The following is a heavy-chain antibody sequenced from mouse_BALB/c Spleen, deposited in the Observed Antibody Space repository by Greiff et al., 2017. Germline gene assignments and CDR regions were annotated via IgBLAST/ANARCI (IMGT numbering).Heavy chain of an antibody. Sequence: EVKLMESGGGLVKPGGSLKLSCAASGFTFSSYTMSWVRQTPEKRLEWVATISSGGSYTYYPDSVKGRFTISRDNAKNTLYLQMSSLKSEDTAMYYCTRDQDYGSSLYFDYWGQGTTLTVSS. J-gene: IGHJ2*01. CDR1: GFTFSSYT. V-gene: IGHV5-6-4*01. D-gene: IGHD1-1*01. CDR2: ISSGGSYT. CDR3: TRDQDYGSSLYFDY.